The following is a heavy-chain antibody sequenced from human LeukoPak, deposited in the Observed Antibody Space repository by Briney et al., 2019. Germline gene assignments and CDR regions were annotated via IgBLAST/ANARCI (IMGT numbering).Heavy chain of an antibody. CDR1: GFTFSSYA. CDR2: ISGSGGST. CDR3: EKGAIAAAGPFDS. Sequence: PGGSLRLSCAASGFTFSSYAMSWVRQAPAKGLERVSVISGSGGSTYYADSVKGRFTISRNNSKNTLYLQMNSLRAEETAAYYCEKGAIAAAGPFDSGGQGTLVTVSS. V-gene: IGHV3-23*01. J-gene: IGHJ4*02. D-gene: IGHD6-13*01.